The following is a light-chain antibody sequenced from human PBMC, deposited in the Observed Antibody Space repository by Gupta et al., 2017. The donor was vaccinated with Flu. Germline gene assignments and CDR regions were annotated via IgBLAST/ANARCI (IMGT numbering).Light chain of an antibody. CDR1: QEIRYY. J-gene: IGKJ5*01. Sequence: PASLSASIGDRVTITCQASQEIRYYLNWYQQRPGRAPKLLIYDASNLETGVPSRFNGGGSGTDFSLTITSLQPEDIATYYCQQYDGLPHTFGQGARLEVK. CDR2: DAS. CDR3: QQYDGLPHT. V-gene: IGKV1-33*01.